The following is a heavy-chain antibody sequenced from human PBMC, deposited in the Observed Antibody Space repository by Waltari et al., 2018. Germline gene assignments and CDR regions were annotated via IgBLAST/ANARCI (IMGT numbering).Heavy chain of an antibody. J-gene: IGHJ4*02. D-gene: IGHD1-20*01. CDR3: ARDTPAPRITGATSVDY. Sequence: QVQLQESGPGLVKPSETLSLTCAVSGYSISSGYYWGWIRQPPGKGLEWIGSIYHSGSPCYNPSLKSRVTISVDTSKNQFSLKLSSVTAADTAVYYCARDTPAPRITGATSVDYWGQGTLVTVSS. CDR1: GYSISSGYY. V-gene: IGHV4-38-2*02. CDR2: IYHSGSP.